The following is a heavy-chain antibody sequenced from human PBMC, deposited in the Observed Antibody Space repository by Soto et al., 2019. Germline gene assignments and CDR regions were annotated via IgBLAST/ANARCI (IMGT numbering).Heavy chain of an antibody. CDR2: INPSGGTT. Sequence: QVQLVQSGAEVKKPGASVRVSCKASGYSLTSNYIHWVRQAPDQGLEWMGKINPSGGTTRYGQKFQGRVTMTRDTSTSTVYMEMSSLRSEDTAVYYCARGEPHSSGWNFDYWGQGTLVTVSP. CDR3: ARGEPHSSGWNFDY. CDR1: GYSLTSNY. D-gene: IGHD6-19*01. J-gene: IGHJ4*02. V-gene: IGHV1-46*03.